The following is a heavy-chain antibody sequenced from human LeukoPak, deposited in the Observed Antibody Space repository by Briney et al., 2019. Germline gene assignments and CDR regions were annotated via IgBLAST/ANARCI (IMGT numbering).Heavy chain of an antibody. CDR1: GFTFSSYA. J-gene: IGHJ4*02. Sequence: GGSLRLSCAASGFTFSSYAMSWVRQAPGKGLEWVSAISGSGSSTYYADSVKGRFTFSRDNSKNTLYLQMNSLRAEDTAVYYCAKDALGSGSYFDYWGQGTLVTVSS. V-gene: IGHV3-23*01. CDR3: AKDALGSGSYFDY. CDR2: ISGSGSST. D-gene: IGHD1-26*01.